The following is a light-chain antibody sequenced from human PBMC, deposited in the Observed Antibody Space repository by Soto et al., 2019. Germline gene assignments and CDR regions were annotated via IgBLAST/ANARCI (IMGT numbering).Light chain of an antibody. CDR3: QQYYSYPLT. CDR2: KAS. J-gene: IGKJ4*01. V-gene: IGKV1-5*03. Sequence: DIQMTQSPSTLSASVGDRVTITCRASQSISSWLAWYQQKPGTAPKLLIYKASSLQSGVPSRFSGSGSGTEFTLTISSLQPDDFATYYCQQYYSYPLTFGGGTKVDIK. CDR1: QSISSW.